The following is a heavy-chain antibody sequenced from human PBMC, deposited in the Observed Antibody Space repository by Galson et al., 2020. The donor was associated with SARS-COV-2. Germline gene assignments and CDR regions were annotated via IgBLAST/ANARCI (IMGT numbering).Heavy chain of an antibody. D-gene: IGHD6-19*01. CDR3: AKSGGLYSSGWYDY. CDR2: INSSGDKT. CDR1: RLTFSSYA. V-gene: IGHV3-23*01. Sequence: GESLKISCAASRLTFSSYAMSWVRQAPGKGLEWDSVINSSGDKTYYADSVKGRFTISRDNSKNTLYLQMNSLRPEDTAVYYCAKSGGLYSSGWYDYWRQGTLVTVSS. J-gene: IGHJ4*02.